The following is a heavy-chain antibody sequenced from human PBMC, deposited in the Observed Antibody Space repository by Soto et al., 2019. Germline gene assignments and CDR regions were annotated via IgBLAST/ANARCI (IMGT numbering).Heavy chain of an antibody. J-gene: IGHJ6*02. Sequence: GGSLRLSCAASGFTFSSYGMHWVRQAPGKGLEWVAVISYDGSNKYYADSVKGRFTISRENSKNTLYLQMNSLRAEDTAVYYCAKAQYDFWSGYYSSDVYYGMDVWGQGTTVTVSS. CDR2: ISYDGSNK. V-gene: IGHV3-30*18. D-gene: IGHD3-3*01. CDR1: GFTFSSYG. CDR3: AKAQYDFWSGYYSSDVYYGMDV.